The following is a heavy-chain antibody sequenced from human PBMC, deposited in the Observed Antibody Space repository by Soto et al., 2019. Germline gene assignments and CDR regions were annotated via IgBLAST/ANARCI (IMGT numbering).Heavy chain of an antibody. D-gene: IGHD1-1*01. CDR1: GGSISSYY. J-gene: IGHJ4*02. Sequence: SETLSLTCTVSGGSISSYYWSWIRQPPGKGLEWIGYIYYSGSTNYNPSLKSRVTISVDTSKNQFSLKLSSVTAADTAVYYCARDRDGYNWWFDYWGQGTLVTVSS. CDR3: ARDRDGYNWWFDY. CDR2: IYYSGST. V-gene: IGHV4-59*01.